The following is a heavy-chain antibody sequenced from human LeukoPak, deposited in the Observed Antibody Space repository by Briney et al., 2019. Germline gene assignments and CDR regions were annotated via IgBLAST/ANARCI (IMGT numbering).Heavy chain of an antibody. CDR1: GFTFSDDY. V-gene: IGHV3-11*04. Sequence: GGSLRLSCAASGFTFSDDYMSWIRQSPGKGLEWVSFISSSGSTIYHADSVKGRFTISRDNAKNSVYLQMDSLTAAHPAASYCERHRRYAAYAHPSDSSGQGTLVTLS. D-gene: IGHD4-17*01. J-gene: IGHJ5*01. CDR3: ERHRRYAAYAHPSDS. CDR2: ISSSGSTI.